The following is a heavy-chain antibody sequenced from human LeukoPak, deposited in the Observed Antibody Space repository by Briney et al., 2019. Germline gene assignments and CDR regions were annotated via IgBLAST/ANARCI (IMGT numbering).Heavy chain of an antibody. D-gene: IGHD6-13*01. CDR2: IKQDGSEK. CDR1: GFTFSHYW. J-gene: IGHJ3*02. CDR3: ARDEGSSWQIYDAFDI. Sequence: GGSLRLSCAASGFTFSHYWMTWVRQAPGGGLEWVANIKQDGSEKYYVDSMKGRFTISRDNAKNSLYLQMNSLRAEDTAVYYCARDEGSSWQIYDAFDIWGQGTMVTVSS. V-gene: IGHV3-7*01.